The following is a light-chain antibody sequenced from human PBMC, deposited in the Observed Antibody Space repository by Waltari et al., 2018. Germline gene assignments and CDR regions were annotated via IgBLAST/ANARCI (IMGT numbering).Light chain of an antibody. CDR1: QSVLYSSNNKNY. Sequence: DIVMTQSPDSLAVSLGERATINCKSSQSVLYSSNNKNYLAWYQQKPGKPPKLLIYWASTRESGVPYRFSGSGSGTDFTLTISSLQAEDVAVYYCQQYYSTPFTFGPGTKVDIK. J-gene: IGKJ3*01. CDR3: QQYYSTPFT. CDR2: WAS. V-gene: IGKV4-1*01.